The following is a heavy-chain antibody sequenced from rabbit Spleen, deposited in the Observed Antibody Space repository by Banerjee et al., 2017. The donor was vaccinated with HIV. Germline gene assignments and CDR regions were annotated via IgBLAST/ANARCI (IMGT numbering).Heavy chain of an antibody. CDR3: ARDTGTSFSTYGMDL. D-gene: IGHD8-1*01. V-gene: IGHV1S45*01. J-gene: IGHJ6*01. CDR1: GFSFSSDYD. CDR2: INAGSGGRT. Sequence: QEQLEESGGGLVKPGASLTLTCKASGFSFSSDYDMCWVRQAPGKGLEWIACINAGSGGRTYYATWAKGRFTISKTSSTTVTLQMTSLTAADTATYFCARDTGTSFSTYGMDLWGPGTLVTVS.